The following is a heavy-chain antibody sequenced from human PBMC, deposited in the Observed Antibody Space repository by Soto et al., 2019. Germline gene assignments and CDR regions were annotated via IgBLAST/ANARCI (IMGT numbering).Heavy chain of an antibody. CDR3: ARDCCTGRRSAH. J-gene: IGHJ4*02. CDR1: EFSVSSDF. V-gene: IGHV3-53*01. CDR2: MKGDDST. Sequence: GGSLRLSCAVSEFSVSSDFMRWVRQETGKGLEWAEVMKGDDSTDYADSLKARFTISRVNSKNMLFIKMNSLRAEDTAVYYCARDCCTGRRSAHWGRGTLVTVSS. D-gene: IGHD2-15*01.